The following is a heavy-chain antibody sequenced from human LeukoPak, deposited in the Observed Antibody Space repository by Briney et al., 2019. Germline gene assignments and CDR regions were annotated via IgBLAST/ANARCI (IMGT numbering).Heavy chain of an antibody. J-gene: IGHJ4*02. V-gene: IGHV3-23*01. CDR1: GFTFSSFA. CDR2: ISGSGGST. D-gene: IGHD3-22*01. CDR3: AKVFPYYDSSGRYFDY. Sequence: GGSLRLSCAASGFTFSSFAMSWVRQAPGKGLEWVSTISGSGGSTYYADSVKGRFTISRDNSKDTLYLQMNSLRAEDTAVYYCAKVFPYYDSSGRYFDYWGQGTLVTVSS.